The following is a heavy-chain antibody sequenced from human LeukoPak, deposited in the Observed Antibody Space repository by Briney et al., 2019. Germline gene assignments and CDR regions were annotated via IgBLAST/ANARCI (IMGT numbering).Heavy chain of an antibody. J-gene: IGHJ4*02. CDR3: ARDSGSYQGY. D-gene: IGHD1-26*01. CDR2: ISYDGSNE. Sequence: GGSLRLSCAASGFTFSSYVMHWVRQAPGKGLEWVAIISYDGSNEYYADSVKGRFTISRDNAKNSLYLQMNSLRAEDTAVYYCARDSGSYQGYWGQGTLVTVSS. CDR1: GFTFSSYV. V-gene: IGHV3-30*04.